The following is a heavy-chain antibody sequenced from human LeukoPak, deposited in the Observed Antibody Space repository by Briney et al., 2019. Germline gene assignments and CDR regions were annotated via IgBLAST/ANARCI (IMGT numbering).Heavy chain of an antibody. Sequence: GGSLRLSCAASGFTFSSYAMGWVRQAPGKGLEWVSAISGSGGSTYYADSVKGRFTISRDNSKNTLYLQMNSLRAEDTAVYYCAKDITIFGVAPILNDYWGQGTLVTVSS. CDR1: GFTFSSYA. V-gene: IGHV3-23*01. CDR3: AKDITIFGVAPILNDY. D-gene: IGHD3-3*01. CDR2: ISGSGGST. J-gene: IGHJ4*02.